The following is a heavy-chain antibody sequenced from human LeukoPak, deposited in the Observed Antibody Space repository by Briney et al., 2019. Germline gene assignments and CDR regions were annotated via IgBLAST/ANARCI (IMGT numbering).Heavy chain of an antibody. Sequence: SVKVSCKASGVTFSSYAISWVRQAPGQGLEWMGRIIPIFGTANYAQKFQGRVTITTDESTSTAYMELSSLRSEDTAVYYCARGPDVPATGDWFDPWGQGTLVTVSS. V-gene: IGHV1-69*05. D-gene: IGHD1-14*01. CDR1: GVTFSSYA. J-gene: IGHJ5*02. CDR3: ARGPDVPATGDWFDP. CDR2: IIPIFGTA.